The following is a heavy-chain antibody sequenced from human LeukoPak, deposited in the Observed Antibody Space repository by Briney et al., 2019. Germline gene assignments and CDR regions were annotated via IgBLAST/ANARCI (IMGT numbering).Heavy chain of an antibody. V-gene: IGHV3-23*01. D-gene: IGHD3-10*01. Sequence: GRSLRLSCAASGXTFSSYGMSWVRQAPGKGLEWVSAIIGNGGATYYADSVKGRFTISRDNSKNTVYLQMDSLRAEDTAIYYCAKGGLSLFGHWGQGTLVTVSS. CDR1: GXTFSSYG. J-gene: IGHJ4*02. CDR2: IIGNGGAT. CDR3: AKGGLSLFGH.